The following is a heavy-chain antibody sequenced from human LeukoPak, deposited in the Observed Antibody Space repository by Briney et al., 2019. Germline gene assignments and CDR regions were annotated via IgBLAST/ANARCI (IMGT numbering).Heavy chain of an antibody. J-gene: IGHJ6*02. CDR2: INTNTGNP. V-gene: IGHV7-4-1*02. Sequence: ASVKVSCKASGYTFTSYYMHWVRQAPGQGLEWMGWINTNTGNPTYAQGFTGRFVFSLDTSVSTAYLQISSLKAEDTAVYYCARDLPSYDFWSGYYTVYYYYGMDVWGQGTTVTVSS. CDR3: ARDLPSYDFWSGYYTVYYYYGMDV. D-gene: IGHD3-3*01. CDR1: GYTFTSYY.